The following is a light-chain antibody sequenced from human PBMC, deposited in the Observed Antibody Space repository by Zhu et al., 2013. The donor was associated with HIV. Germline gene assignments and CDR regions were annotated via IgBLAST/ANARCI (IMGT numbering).Light chain of an antibody. CDR1: QGISSY. V-gene: IGKV1-8*01. J-gene: IGKJ1*01. CDR3: QQSYSTPVA. Sequence: AIRMTQSPSSFSASTGDRVTITCRASQGISSYLAWYQQKPGKAPKLLIYAASTLQSGVPSRFSGSGSGTDFTLTISCLQSEDFATYYCQQSYSTPVAFGQGTKVEIK. CDR2: AAS.